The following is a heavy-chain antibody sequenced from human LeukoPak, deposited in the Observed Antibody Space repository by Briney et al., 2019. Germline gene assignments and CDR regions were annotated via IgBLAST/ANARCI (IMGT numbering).Heavy chain of an antibody. CDR3: ARYGVRYSYGIDY. D-gene: IGHD5-18*01. J-gene: IGHJ4*02. V-gene: IGHV5-10-1*01. CDR2: IDPSDSYP. CDR1: GYSFTSYW. Sequence: GESLKISCKGSGYSFTSYWISWVRQMPGKGPEWKGRIDPSDSYPNYTPPFQGHVTISADKSISTAYLQWSSLKGSDTAMYYCARYGVRYSYGIDYLGQGTLVTGSS.